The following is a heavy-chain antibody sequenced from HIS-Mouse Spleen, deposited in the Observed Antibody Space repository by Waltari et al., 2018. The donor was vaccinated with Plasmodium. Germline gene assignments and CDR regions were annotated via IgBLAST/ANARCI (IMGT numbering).Heavy chain of an antibody. V-gene: IGHV4-39*07. CDR2: IYYSGGT. CDR3: AREPRGDYYDSSGYYY. D-gene: IGHD3-22*01. J-gene: IGHJ4*02. CDR1: GGSISSSSYY. Sequence: QLQLQESGPGLVKPSETLSLTCTVSGGSISSSSYYWGWIRQPPGKGLEWIGSIYYSGGTYYNPSLKSRVTISVDTSKNQFSLKLSSVTAADTAVYYCAREPRGDYYDSSGYYYWGQGTLVTVSS.